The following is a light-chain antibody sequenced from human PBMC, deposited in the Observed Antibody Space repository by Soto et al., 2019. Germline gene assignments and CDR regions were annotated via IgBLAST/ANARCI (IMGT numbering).Light chain of an antibody. J-gene: IGKJ1*01. CDR1: QSVSSN. CDR3: QQYNNWPRT. Sequence: EIVMTQSPATLSVSPGERATLSCRASQSVSSNLVWYQQKPGQAPRLLIYGSSTRAPGIPARFSGGGSGTEFTLTLSSLQSEGFAVYYCQQYNNWPRTFGQGTKVEIK. V-gene: IGKV3-15*01. CDR2: GSS.